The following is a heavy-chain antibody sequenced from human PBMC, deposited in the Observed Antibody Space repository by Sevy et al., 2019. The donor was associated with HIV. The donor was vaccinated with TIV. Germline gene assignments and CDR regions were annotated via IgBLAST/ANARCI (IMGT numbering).Heavy chain of an antibody. CDR3: ARYWGRDGHSIDY. Sequence: GGSLRLSCATXGFIFSNYAMHWIRQAPGKGLEWVAVIWYDGTDKYYADSVQGRFTISRDNSKNTLYLQMNSLRVEDTAVYYCARYWGRDGHSIDYWGQGTLVTVSS. V-gene: IGHV3-33*01. J-gene: IGHJ4*02. CDR2: IWYDGTDK. CDR1: GFIFSNYA. D-gene: IGHD3-16*01.